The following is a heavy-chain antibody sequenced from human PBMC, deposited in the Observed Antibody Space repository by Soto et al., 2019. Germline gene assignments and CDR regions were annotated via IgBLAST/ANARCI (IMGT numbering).Heavy chain of an antibody. D-gene: IGHD4-17*01. CDR2: ISSSGSTI. Sequence: PGGSLRLSCAASVVTFSDYYMSWILQAPGKGLEWVSYISSSGSTIYYADSVKGRFTISRDNDKNSLYLQMNSLRAEDTAVYYCARTVASHFDYWGQGTLVTVSS. J-gene: IGHJ4*02. CDR1: VVTFSDYY. CDR3: ARTVASHFDY. V-gene: IGHV3-11*01.